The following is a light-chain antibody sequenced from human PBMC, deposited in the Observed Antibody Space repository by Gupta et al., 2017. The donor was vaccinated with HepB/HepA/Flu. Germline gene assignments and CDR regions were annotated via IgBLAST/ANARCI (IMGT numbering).Light chain of an antibody. Sequence: DIQMTQSPSTLSASVGDRVTITCRASQNINHWLAWYQQKPGKAPKLLIYKASRLESGVPSRCSGRGSGTEFSLTISSRQPDDFATYYCQQVDNYSRKTFGHGTKVEIK. CDR3: QQVDNYSRKT. J-gene: IGKJ1*01. CDR1: QNINHW. CDR2: KAS. V-gene: IGKV1-5*03.